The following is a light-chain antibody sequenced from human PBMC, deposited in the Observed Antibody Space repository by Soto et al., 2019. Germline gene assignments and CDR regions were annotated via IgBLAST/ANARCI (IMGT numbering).Light chain of an antibody. Sequence: EIVLTHSPATLSLSPGESATLSFSASQSVSDYLAWYQQKPGQAPRLLIYDSSTRATGIPARFSGSGSGTDFTLTISNLEPEDFAVYYCQQRSNWPPITFGQGTRLEIK. CDR3: QQRSNWPPIT. CDR2: DSS. J-gene: IGKJ5*01. V-gene: IGKV3-11*01. CDR1: QSVSDY.